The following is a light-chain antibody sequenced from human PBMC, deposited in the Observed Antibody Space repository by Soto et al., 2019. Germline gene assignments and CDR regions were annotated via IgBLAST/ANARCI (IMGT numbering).Light chain of an antibody. CDR3: QQYKNWPPYT. J-gene: IGKJ2*01. CDR1: QSVSSN. Sequence: EIVMTQSPATLSVSPGERVTLSCRASQSVSSNLAWYQQKPGQGPRLLTYGASTRATGIAARFSGSGSGTEFTLTISSLRSEDFAVYYCQQYKNWPPYTFGQGTKLEIK. CDR2: GAS. V-gene: IGKV3-15*01.